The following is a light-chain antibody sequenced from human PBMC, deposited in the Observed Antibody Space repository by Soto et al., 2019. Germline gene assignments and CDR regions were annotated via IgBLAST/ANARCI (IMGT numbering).Light chain of an antibody. Sequence: IQLTQSPASLSASVGCRFTITCRSSQGIDSYLAWYHQRPGKVPQLLIYETSILQSGVSSRFSGSGSGTDFTLTISSLQAEDFATYYCQQTRSYPSTFGGGTKVDIK. CDR1: QGIDSY. V-gene: IGKV1-9*01. J-gene: IGKJ4*01. CDR3: QQTRSYPST. CDR2: ETS.